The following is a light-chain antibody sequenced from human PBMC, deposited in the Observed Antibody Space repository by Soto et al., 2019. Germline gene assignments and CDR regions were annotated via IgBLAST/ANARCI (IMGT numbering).Light chain of an antibody. Sequence: DIQMTQSPSSLSASVGDRVTITFRASQGMGNYLAWYQQKPGKLPKLLIYDASSLEPGVPSRFSGSGSGTDFTLTISSLQPEDSATYFCQQTYSFPCTFGQGTRLEIK. V-gene: IGKV1-27*01. CDR3: QQTYSFPCT. CDR2: DAS. CDR1: QGMGNY. J-gene: IGKJ5*01.